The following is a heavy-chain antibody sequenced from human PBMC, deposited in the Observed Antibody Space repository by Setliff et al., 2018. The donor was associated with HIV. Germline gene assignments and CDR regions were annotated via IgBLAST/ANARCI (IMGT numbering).Heavy chain of an antibody. D-gene: IGHD3-3*01. Sequence: EASVKVSCKASGGTFSSYITAWVRQAPGQGLEWMGGIHPIFGTTNYARDFMGRVSITADESTNTAYMELSSLRSDDSAIYYCARGIPRGTVFGVVGYFDYWGQGTLVTV. V-gene: IGHV1-69*13. CDR2: IHPIFGTT. CDR3: ARGIPRGTVFGVVGYFDY. CDR1: GGTFSSYI. J-gene: IGHJ4*02.